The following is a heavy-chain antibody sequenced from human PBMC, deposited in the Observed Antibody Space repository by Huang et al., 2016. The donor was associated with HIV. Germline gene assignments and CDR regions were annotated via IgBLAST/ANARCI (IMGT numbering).Heavy chain of an antibody. CDR3: ARGPIRFLAWLLNFDY. CDR2: ISYDEDNT. V-gene: IGHV3-30*03. Sequence: QILLIESGGGVVQPGRSLRLSCAASGFTFSSYGMHWVHQTPGKGREGVAVISYDEDNTDYAAAVRGRFTISRDHSKNTLYLQMNSLRIEDTAVYYCARGPIRFLAWLLNFDYWGQGALVTVSS. J-gene: IGHJ4*02. D-gene: IGHD3-3*01. CDR1: GFTFSSYG.